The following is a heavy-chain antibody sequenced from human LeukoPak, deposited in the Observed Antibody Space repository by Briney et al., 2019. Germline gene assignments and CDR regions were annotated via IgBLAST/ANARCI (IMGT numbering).Heavy chain of an antibody. Sequence: GGSLRLSCAAAGFTFSSYSMNWVRQAPGKGLEWVSSISSSSSYIYYADSVKGRFTISRDNAKNSLYLQMNSLRAEDTAVYYCARDIAVAGFFDYWGQGTLVTVSS. CDR2: ISSSSSYI. CDR1: GFTFSSYS. V-gene: IGHV3-21*01. J-gene: IGHJ4*02. D-gene: IGHD6-19*01. CDR3: ARDIAVAGFFDY.